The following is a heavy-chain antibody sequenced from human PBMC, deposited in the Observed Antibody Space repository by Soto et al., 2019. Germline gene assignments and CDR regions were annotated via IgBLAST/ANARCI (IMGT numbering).Heavy chain of an antibody. V-gene: IGHV3-33*01. D-gene: IGHD5-18*01. CDR3: ARDRTAMVTGTSDY. Sequence: QVQLVESGGGVVQPGRSLRLSCAASGFSFSYYGMHWVRQAPGKGLEWVAVIGVGGTKNYCADSVKGRFSISRDNSKNMLYLQMTSLRAEDTAIYYCARDRTAMVTGTSDYWGPGILVSVSS. J-gene: IGHJ4*02. CDR2: IGVGGTKN. CDR1: GFSFSYYG.